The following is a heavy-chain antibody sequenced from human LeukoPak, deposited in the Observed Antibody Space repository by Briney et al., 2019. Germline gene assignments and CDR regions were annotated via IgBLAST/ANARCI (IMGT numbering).Heavy chain of an antibody. Sequence: ASVKVSCKAFGYSFARYAMHWVRQAPGQRLEWMGWINAGNGNTKYSQKLQGRVTMTTDTSTSTAYMELRSLRSDDTAVYYCARDASIVVVPAAASTNDYWGQGTLVTVSS. CDR1: GYSFARYA. CDR3: ARDASIVVVPAAASTNDY. CDR2: INAGNGNT. J-gene: IGHJ4*02. D-gene: IGHD2-2*01. V-gene: IGHV1-3*01.